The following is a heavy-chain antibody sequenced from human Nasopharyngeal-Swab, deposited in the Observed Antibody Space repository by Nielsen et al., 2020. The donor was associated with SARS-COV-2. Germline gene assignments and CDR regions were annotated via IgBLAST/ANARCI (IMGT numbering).Heavy chain of an antibody. J-gene: IGHJ6*03. V-gene: IGHV3-11*06. CDR2: ISSSSSYI. Sequence: GRSLTPSCAASGSTSSAYYTSWIRQAPGKGLEWVSSISSSSSYIYYADSVKGRFTISRDNAKDSLYLQMNSLRAEDTAVYYCARGGLLRFGNMDVWGKGTTVTVSS. D-gene: IGHD3-3*01. CDR3: ARGGLLRFGNMDV. CDR1: GSTSSAYY.